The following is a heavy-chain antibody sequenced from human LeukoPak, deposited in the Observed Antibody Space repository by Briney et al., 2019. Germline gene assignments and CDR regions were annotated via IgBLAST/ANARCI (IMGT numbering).Heavy chain of an antibody. CDR3: AKGVSLLGVDYFDY. CDR1: GFTFDDYA. J-gene: IGHJ4*02. CDR2: ISWNSGSI. Sequence: GRSLRLSCAASGFTFDDYAMHWVRQAPGKGLEWVSGISWNSGSIGYADSVKGRFTISRDNAKNSLYLQMNSLRAEDTALYYCAKGVSLLGVDYFDYWGQGTLVTVSS. D-gene: IGHD2-15*01. V-gene: IGHV3-9*01.